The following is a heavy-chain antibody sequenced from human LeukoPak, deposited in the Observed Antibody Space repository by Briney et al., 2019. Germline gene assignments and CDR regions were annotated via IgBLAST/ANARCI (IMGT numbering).Heavy chain of an antibody. Sequence: GGSLRLPCAASGFTFSSYRMNWVRQAPGKGLEWVSSISTSSSYIYYADSVKGRFTISRDNAKNSLYLQMNSLRAGDTAVYYCARDYGDYFLDYWGQGTLVTVSS. V-gene: IGHV3-21*01. D-gene: IGHD4-17*01. CDR3: ARDYGDYFLDY. J-gene: IGHJ4*02. CDR1: GFTFSSYR. CDR2: ISTSSSYI.